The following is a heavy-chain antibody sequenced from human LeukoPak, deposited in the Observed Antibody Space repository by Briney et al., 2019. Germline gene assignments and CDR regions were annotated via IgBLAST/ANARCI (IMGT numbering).Heavy chain of an antibody. V-gene: IGHV3-30*18. J-gene: IGHJ4*02. D-gene: IGHD2-2*01. CDR2: IASDGRDK. CDR1: GLTFNDYG. CDR3: AKDGTRGPAAYYFDN. Sequence: GRSLRLSCAASGLTFNDYGIHWVRQAPGKGLEWVTVIASDGRDKKYGDSVKGRFTISRDNSKNTVYLQMNSLRPEDTAVYYCAKDGTRGPAAYYFDNWGQGTLVTVSS.